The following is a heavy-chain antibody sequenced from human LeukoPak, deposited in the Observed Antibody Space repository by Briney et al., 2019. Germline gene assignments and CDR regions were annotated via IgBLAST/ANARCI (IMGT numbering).Heavy chain of an antibody. CDR1: GFTVSSNY. J-gene: IGHJ4*02. Sequence: GGSLRHSCAASGFTVSSNYMSWVRQAPGKGLEWVAVIYRGGSTYYADSVTGRVTISRENSKNTLYLQMNSLRADDTAVYYCARAPGAPTTYWGQGTLVTVSS. D-gene: IGHD7-27*01. CDR2: IYRGGST. V-gene: IGHV3-53*01. CDR3: ARAPGAPTTY.